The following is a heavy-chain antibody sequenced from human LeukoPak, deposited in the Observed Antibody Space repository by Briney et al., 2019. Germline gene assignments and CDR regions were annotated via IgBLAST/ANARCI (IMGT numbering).Heavy chain of an antibody. V-gene: IGHV3-9*02. CDR1: GFTSDDYA. J-gene: IGHJ3*02. Sequence: PGGSLRLSCAASGFTSDDYAMHWVRQAPGKGLEWVSGISWNSGSIGYADSVKGRFTISRGNAKNSLYLQMNSLRAEDTALFYCAKDRRMTTVTVSAFDIWGQGTMVTVSS. CDR2: ISWNSGSI. CDR3: AKDRRMTTVTVSAFDI. D-gene: IGHD4-17*01.